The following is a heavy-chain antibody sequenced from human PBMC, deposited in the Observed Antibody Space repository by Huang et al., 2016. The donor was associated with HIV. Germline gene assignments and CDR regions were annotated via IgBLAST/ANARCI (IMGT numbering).Heavy chain of an antibody. V-gene: IGHV3-23*01. D-gene: IGHD5-12*01. CDR3: AKDRGDGYSGYDYDY. CDR2: ISGSSGTI. J-gene: IGHJ4*02. CDR1: GFTFSNYA. Sequence: EVQLWESGGTLVQPGGSLRLPCGASGFTFSNYAMSWVRQAPGKGLEWVSFISGSSGTIYDADSVKGRFTISRDNVKKTFYLQMNSLRVEDAAVYYCAKDRGDGYSGYDYDYWGQGTLVTVSS.